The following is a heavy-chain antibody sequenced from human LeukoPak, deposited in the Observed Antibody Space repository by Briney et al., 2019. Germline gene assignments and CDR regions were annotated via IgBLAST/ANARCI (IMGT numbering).Heavy chain of an antibody. Sequence: SETLSLTCSVSGGSISSSSYYWGWIRQPPGKGLEWIGSIYYSGSTYYNPSLKSRVTISVDTSKNQFSLKLSSVTAVDTAVYYCARGHIVVVPAATPDWFDPWGQGTLVTVSS. J-gene: IGHJ5*02. D-gene: IGHD2-2*01. CDR2: IYYSGST. CDR3: ARGHIVVVPAATPDWFDP. V-gene: IGHV4-39*01. CDR1: GGSISSSSYY.